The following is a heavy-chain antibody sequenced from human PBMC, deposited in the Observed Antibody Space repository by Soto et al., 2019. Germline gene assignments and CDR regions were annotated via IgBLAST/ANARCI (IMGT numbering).Heavy chain of an antibody. V-gene: IGHV3-21*01. Sequence: GGSLRLSCAASGFTFSSYSMHWVRQAPGKGLEWVSSITSSSGYIYYADSVKGRFTISRDNAKNSLYLQMNGLRAEDTAVYYCATVPYSAFDVWGQGTMVTVSS. J-gene: IGHJ3*01. CDR2: ITSSSGYI. CDR3: ATVPYSAFDV. D-gene: IGHD2-15*01. CDR1: GFTFSSYS.